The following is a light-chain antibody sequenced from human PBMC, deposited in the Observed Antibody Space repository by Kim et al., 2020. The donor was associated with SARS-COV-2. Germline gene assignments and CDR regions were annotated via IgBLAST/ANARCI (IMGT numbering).Light chain of an antibody. J-gene: IGLJ3*02. CDR1: KLGNKY. CDR3: QAWDSSTYWV. CDR2: QDS. V-gene: IGLV3-1*01. Sequence: SSGQTASITCSGDKLGNKYSCWCQQKPGQSPVRVIYQDSKRPSGIPERFSGSNSGNTATLTISGTQAMDEADYYCQAWDSSTYWVFGGGTQLTVL.